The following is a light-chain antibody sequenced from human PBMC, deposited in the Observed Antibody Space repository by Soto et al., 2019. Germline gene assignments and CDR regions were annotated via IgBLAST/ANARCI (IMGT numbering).Light chain of an antibody. Sequence: QSALTQPASVSGSPGQSITISCTCTSSDVGGYNYVSWYQQHPGKAPKLMIYYVSNRPSGVSNRFSGSKSGNTAALTRARLQAEDEADYSCSSYASSSLVFGTGTKVTVL. J-gene: IGLJ1*01. CDR1: SSDVGGYNY. V-gene: IGLV2-14*01. CDR3: SSYASSSLV. CDR2: YVS.